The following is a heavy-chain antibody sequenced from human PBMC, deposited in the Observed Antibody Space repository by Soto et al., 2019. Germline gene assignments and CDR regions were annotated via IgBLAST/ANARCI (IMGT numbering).Heavy chain of an antibody. Sequence: SEALSLTCTVSGGSISSSSYYWGWIRQPPGKGLEWIGSIYYSGSTYYNPSLKSRVTISVDTSKNQFSLKLSSVTAADTAVYYCARSRILLWFGEFPKTGHRSRFDYWGQGTQVTVSS. J-gene: IGHJ4*02. CDR3: ARSRILLWFGEFPKTGHRSRFDY. CDR1: GGSISSSSYY. CDR2: IYYSGST. V-gene: IGHV4-39*07. D-gene: IGHD3-10*01.